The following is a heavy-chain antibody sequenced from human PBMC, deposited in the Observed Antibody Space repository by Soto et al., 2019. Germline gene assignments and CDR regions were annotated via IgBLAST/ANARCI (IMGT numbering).Heavy chain of an antibody. D-gene: IGHD4-17*01. CDR1: GFTFSSYG. J-gene: IGHJ6*02. V-gene: IGHV3-30*18. CDR2: ISYDGSNK. CDR3: AKDPPRVTTWSYYYGMDV. Sequence: PGGSLRLSCEVSGFTFSSYGMHWVRQAPGKGLEWVAVISYDGSNKYYADSVKGRFTISRDNSKNTLYLQMNSLRAEDTAVYYSAKDPPRVTTWSYYYGMDVGGQGPRVTASS.